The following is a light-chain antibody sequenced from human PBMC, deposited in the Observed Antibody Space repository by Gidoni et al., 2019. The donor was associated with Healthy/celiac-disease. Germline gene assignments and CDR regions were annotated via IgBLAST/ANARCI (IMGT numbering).Light chain of an antibody. J-gene: IGKJ2*01. CDR2: GAS. CDR1: QSVSSSY. CDR3: QQYGSSPHT. V-gene: IGKV3-20*01. Sequence: EIVLTQSTGTLSLSPGERATLSCRASQSVSSSYLAWYQQKPGQAPRLLIYGASSRATGIPDRFSGSGSGTDFTLTISRLEPEDFAVYYCQQYGSSPHTFXQXTKLEIK.